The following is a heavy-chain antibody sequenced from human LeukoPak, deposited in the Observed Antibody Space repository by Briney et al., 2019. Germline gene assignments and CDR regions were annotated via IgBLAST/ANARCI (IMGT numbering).Heavy chain of an antibody. D-gene: IGHD1-14*01. CDR2: MNPNRGNT. CDR3: ARPRRSNPYYFDY. V-gene: IGHV1-8*01. Sequence: ASVNVSCKASGYTFTSYDINWVRQATGQGLEWMGWMNPNRGNTGYAQKFQGRVTMTRNTSISTAYMELSSLRSEDTAVYYCARPRRSNPYYFDYWGQGTLVTVSS. J-gene: IGHJ4*02. CDR1: GYTFTSYD.